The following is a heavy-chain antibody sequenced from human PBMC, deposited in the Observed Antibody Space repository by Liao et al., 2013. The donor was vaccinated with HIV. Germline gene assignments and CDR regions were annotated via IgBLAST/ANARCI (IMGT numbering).Heavy chain of an antibody. CDR2: VNHSGST. CDR1: GGSFSGYY. D-gene: IGHD2-15*01. Sequence: QVQLQQWGAGLLKPSETLSLTCAVYGGSFSGYYWSWIRQPPREGAWSGLGKVNHSGSTNYNPSLKSRVIISVDTSKNQFSLKLSSVTAADTAVYYCARVKTRFSIPWSSLDVWAKGTTVTVSS. CDR3: ARVKTRFSIPWSSLDV. J-gene: IGHJ6*01. V-gene: IGHV4-34*01.